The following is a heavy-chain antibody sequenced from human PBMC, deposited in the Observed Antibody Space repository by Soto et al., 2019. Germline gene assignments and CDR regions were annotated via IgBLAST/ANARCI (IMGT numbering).Heavy chain of an antibody. CDR3: ATDLELLWFGSY. J-gene: IGHJ4*02. Sequence: ASVKVSCKASGYTFTSYYMHWVRQAPGKGLEWMGGFDPEDGETIYAQKFQGRVTMTEDTSTDTAYMELSSLRSEDTAVYYCATDLELLWFGSYWGQGTLVTVSS. V-gene: IGHV1-24*01. D-gene: IGHD3-10*01. CDR2: FDPEDGET. CDR1: GYTFTSYY.